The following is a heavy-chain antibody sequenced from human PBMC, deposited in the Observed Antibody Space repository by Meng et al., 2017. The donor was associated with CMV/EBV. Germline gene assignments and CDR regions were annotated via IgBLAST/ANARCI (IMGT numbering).Heavy chain of an antibody. CDR3: ARGLAARRFDP. Sequence: SETLSLTCTVSGGSISSSSYYWGWIRQPPGKGLERIGSIYYSGSTYYNPSLKSRVTISVDTSKNQFSLKLSSVTAADTAVYYCARGLAARRFDPWGQGTLVTVSS. V-gene: IGHV4-39*01. D-gene: IGHD6-6*01. J-gene: IGHJ5*02. CDR2: IYYSGST. CDR1: GGSISSSSYY.